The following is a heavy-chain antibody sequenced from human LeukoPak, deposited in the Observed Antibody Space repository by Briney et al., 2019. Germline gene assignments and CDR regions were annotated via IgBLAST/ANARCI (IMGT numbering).Heavy chain of an antibody. Sequence: ASVTVSCTVSDHSLSELSIQRVRQAPGKGLECMGGFDPEEAKMVYAQNFQGRVTMTEDTSTQTAFMELSGLTSDDTAVYYCTTRSGDFWSGFVNWGQGTLVTVSS. CDR1: DHSLSELS. V-gene: IGHV1-24*01. D-gene: IGHD3-3*01. CDR2: FDPEEAKM. CDR3: TTRSGDFWSGFVN. J-gene: IGHJ4*02.